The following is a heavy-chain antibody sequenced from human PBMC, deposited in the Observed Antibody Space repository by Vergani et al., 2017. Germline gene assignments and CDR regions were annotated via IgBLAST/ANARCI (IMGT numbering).Heavy chain of an antibody. Sequence: QVHLVESGGGVVQPGRSLTLSCVASGFSFRGHGMHWVRQAPGKGLEWVAIISYDGDRRDYGDFAKGRFTISRDSSKTVYLQMNSLRVEDTAMYFCAKDLSYSTALPHFDSRGQGTLVTVSS. J-gene: IGHJ4*02. CDR3: AKDLSYSTALPHFDS. CDR1: GFSFRGHG. CDR2: ISYDGDRR. D-gene: IGHD4-11*01. V-gene: IGHV3-30*18.